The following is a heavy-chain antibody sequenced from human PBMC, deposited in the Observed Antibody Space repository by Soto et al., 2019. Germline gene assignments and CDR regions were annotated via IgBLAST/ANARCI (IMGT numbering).Heavy chain of an antibody. CDR1: GYSFTAYY. CDR2: IDPRNDIT. D-gene: IGHD3-3*01. CDR3: TRVDSWSGYDPFDY. J-gene: IGHJ4*01. V-gene: IGHV1-46*01. Sequence: QVQLVQSGAEVKKPGASVRVSCRPSGYSFTAYYIHWVRQAPGQGLEWMGVIDPRNDITSYAEKFQGRVSMIKDTSTRTVYMELSNLRSEDTAVYYCTRVDSWSGYDPFDYWGQGPLLTVSS.